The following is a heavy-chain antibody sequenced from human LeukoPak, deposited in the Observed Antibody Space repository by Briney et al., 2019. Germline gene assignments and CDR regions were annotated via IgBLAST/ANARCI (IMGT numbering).Heavy chain of an antibody. J-gene: IGHJ4*02. CDR3: ARGSANIVVVRSAIRAAAHDY. V-gene: IGHV4-34*01. CDR2: INHSGST. CDR1: GGSFSGYY. D-gene: IGHD2-2*01. Sequence: SSETLSLTCAVYGGSFSGYYWSWIRQPPGKGLEWIGEINHSGSTNYNPSLKSRVTISVDTSKNQFSLKLSSVTAADTAVYYCARGSANIVVVRSAIRAAAHDYWGQGTLVTVSS.